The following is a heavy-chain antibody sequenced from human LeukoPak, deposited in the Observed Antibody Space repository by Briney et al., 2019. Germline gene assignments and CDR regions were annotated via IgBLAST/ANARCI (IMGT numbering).Heavy chain of an antibody. CDR3: ARLLTARGYNWFDP. D-gene: IGHD2-21*02. CDR1: GYTFTGYY. CDR2: INPNSGGT. Sequence: ASVKVSCKASGYTFTGYYMHWVRQAPGQGLEWMGWINPNSGGTNYAQKFQGRVTMTRDTSISTAYMELRSLRSDDTAVYYCARLLTARGYNWFDPWGQGTLVTVSS. J-gene: IGHJ5*02. V-gene: IGHV1-2*02.